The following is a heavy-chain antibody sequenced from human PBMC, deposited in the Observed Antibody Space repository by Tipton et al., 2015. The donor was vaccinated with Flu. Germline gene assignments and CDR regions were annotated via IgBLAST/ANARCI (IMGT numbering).Heavy chain of an antibody. Sequence: LRLSCVISGDSVSSNGATWNWIRQSPSRGLEWLGKTYQRSMWHHIYAVSVKGRISITPDTSKNQFSLQLNSVTPEDTAVYYCARGSGSGPKDWFDPWGQGTLVTVSS. CDR2: TYQRSMWHH. CDR1: GDSVSSNGAT. D-gene: IGHD3-10*01. CDR3: ARGSGSGPKDWFDP. V-gene: IGHV6-1*01. J-gene: IGHJ5*02.